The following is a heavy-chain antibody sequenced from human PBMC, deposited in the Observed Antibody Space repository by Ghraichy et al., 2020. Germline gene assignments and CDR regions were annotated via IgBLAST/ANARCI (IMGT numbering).Heavy chain of an antibody. Sequence: GGSLRLSCAASGFTFSNAWMSWVRQAPGKGLEWVGHIKSKTDGGTTDYGAPVKGRFTISRDDSKKTLYLQMNSLKTEDTAVYYCTPSSGWYEGYSYYYGMDVWGQGTTVTVSS. D-gene: IGHD6-19*01. CDR1: GFTFSNAW. V-gene: IGHV3-15*01. CDR2: IKSKTDGGTT. CDR3: TPSSGWYEGYSYYYGMDV. J-gene: IGHJ6*02.